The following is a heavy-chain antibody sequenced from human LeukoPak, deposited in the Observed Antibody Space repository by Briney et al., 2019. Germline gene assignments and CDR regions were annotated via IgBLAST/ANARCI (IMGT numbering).Heavy chain of an antibody. Sequence: GGSLRLSCAASGFTFSSYAMSWVRQAPGKGLEWVSAINGSGGSTYYADSVKGRFTISRDNSKNTLYLQMNSLRAEDTAVYYCARGPHIVLMVYATYGSYYYYGMDVWGQGTTVTVSS. CDR3: ARGPHIVLMVYATYGSYYYYGMDV. CDR2: INGSGGST. D-gene: IGHD2-8*01. J-gene: IGHJ6*02. CDR1: GFTFSSYA. V-gene: IGHV3-23*01.